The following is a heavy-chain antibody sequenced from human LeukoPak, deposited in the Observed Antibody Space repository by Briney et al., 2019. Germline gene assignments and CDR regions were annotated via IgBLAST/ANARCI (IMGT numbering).Heavy chain of an antibody. CDR3: ARGPGYSSGWYPDY. D-gene: IGHD6-19*01. J-gene: IGHJ4*02. CDR1: GGSISSSNSY. Sequence: SETLSLTCTVSGGSISSSNSYWAWIRQPPGKGLEWIGSIYSSGSTYYNPSLKSRVTISVDTSKNQFSLKLSSVTAADTAVYYCARGPGYSSGWYPDYWGQGTLVTVSS. CDR2: IYSSGST. V-gene: IGHV4-39*07.